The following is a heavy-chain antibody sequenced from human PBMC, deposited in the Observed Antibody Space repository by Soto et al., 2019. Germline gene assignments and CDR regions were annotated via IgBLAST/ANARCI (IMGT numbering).Heavy chain of an antibody. D-gene: IGHD1-1*01. CDR2: IIPRFGTT. V-gene: IGHV1-69*01. CDR3: ARGRGLYNSGRSQLDS. CDR1: GDSFSKYT. Sequence: QVQLVQSGAEVKKPGSSVRVSCTASGDSFSKYTVNWVRQAPRQGLEWMGGIIPRFGTTNFAPTLQGRVTITADQSMNTVYMELSSLRSEDTALYYCARGRGLYNSGRSQLDSLGQGTLVTVSS. J-gene: IGHJ4*02.